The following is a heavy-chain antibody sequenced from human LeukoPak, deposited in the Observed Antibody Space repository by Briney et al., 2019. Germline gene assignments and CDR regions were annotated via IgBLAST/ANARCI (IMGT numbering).Heavy chain of an antibody. CDR2: FDPEDGET. CDR3: ARARATVYYFDY. J-gene: IGHJ4*02. CDR1: GYTLTELS. Sequence: ASVKVSCKVSGYTLTELSMHWVRQAPGKGLEWMGGFDPEDGETIYAQKFQGRVTITTDEATSTAYMELSSLRSEDTAVYYCARARATVYYFDYWGQGTLVTVSS. V-gene: IGHV1-24*01. D-gene: IGHD4-17*01.